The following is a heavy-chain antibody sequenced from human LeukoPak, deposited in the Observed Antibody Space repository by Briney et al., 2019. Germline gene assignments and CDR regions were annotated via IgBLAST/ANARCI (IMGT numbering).Heavy chain of an antibody. V-gene: IGHV4-59*01. J-gene: IGHJ4*02. CDR3: ARGVAGYGPYDY. CDR1: GGSISSYY. CDR2: LSFSGST. D-gene: IGHD5-12*01. Sequence: SETLSLTCTVSGGSISSYYWSWIRQPPGKGLEWIGSLSFSGSTNYNPSLKSRVTISLDTPKNQFSLRLNSVTAADTAVYYCARGVAGYGPYDYWGQGTLVTVSS.